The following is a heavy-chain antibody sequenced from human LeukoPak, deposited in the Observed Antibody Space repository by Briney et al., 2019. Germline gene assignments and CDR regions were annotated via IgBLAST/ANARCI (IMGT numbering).Heavy chain of an antibody. CDR3: AREGFYDFWSGPRAYFDY. Sequence: PGGSLRLSXAASGFTFSSYEMNWVRQAPGKGLEGVSYISIICSTLYYAPSVKARFTISRDTAKTSLYLQMISLRAEDTAVYYCAREGFYDFWSGPRAYFDYWGQGTLVTVSS. J-gene: IGHJ4*02. D-gene: IGHD3-3*01. CDR2: ISIICSTL. V-gene: IGHV3-48*03. CDR1: GFTFSSYE.